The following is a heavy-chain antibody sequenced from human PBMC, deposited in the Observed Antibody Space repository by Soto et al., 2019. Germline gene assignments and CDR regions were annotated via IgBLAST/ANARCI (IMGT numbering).Heavy chain of an antibody. CDR3: ARAGGLGAVAADY. CDR1: GGSISSGGYS. Sequence: QLQLQESGSGLVKPSQTLSLTCAVSGGSISSGGYSWSWIRQPPGKGLEWIGYIYHSGSTYYNPSLKSRVTISVDRSKNQFSLRLSSVTAADTAVYYCARAGGLGAVAADYWGQGTLVTVSS. J-gene: IGHJ4*02. D-gene: IGHD6-19*01. CDR2: IYHSGST. V-gene: IGHV4-30-2*01.